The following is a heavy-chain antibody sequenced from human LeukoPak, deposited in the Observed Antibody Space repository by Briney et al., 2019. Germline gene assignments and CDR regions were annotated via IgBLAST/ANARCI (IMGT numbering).Heavy chain of an antibody. D-gene: IGHD7-27*01. CDR3: ARADWGYWYLDL. CDR2: VSKTGST. V-gene: IGHV4-59*01. J-gene: IGHJ2*01. Sequence: SENLSLTCSVSGASISDYFWSWIRQAPGQTLEWIGYVSKTGSTNYSPSLKSRVTMSLDTSKKYFSLNLRSVTAADTAVYYCARADWGYWYLDLWGRGTLVTVSS. CDR1: GASISDYF.